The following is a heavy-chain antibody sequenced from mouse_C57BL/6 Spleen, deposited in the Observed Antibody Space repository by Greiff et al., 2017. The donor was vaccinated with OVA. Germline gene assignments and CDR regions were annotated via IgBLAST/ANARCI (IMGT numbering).Heavy chain of an antibody. Sequence: VQLQQPGTELVKPGASVKLSCKASGYTFTSYWMHWVKQRPGQGLEWIGNINPTNGGTNYNEKFKSKATLTVDKSSSTAYMQLSSLTSEDSAVYYCARELRLRLYAMDYWGQGTSVTVSS. CDR3: ARELRLRLYAMDY. V-gene: IGHV1-53*01. J-gene: IGHJ4*01. CDR1: GYTFTSYW. D-gene: IGHD3-2*02. CDR2: INPTNGGT.